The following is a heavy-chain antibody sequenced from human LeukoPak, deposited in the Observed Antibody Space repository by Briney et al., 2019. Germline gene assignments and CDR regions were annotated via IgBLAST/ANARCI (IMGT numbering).Heavy chain of an antibody. CDR3: ARDLRGGLDY. D-gene: IGHD3-16*01. V-gene: IGHV3-53*01. J-gene: IGHJ4*02. Sequence: GGSLRLSCAASGFTVSIDYMSWVRQPPGKGLEWVSVIYSGGSTYYADSVKGRFTISRDNSKNTLYLQMNSLRAEDTAVYYCARDLRGGLDYWGQGTLVTVSS. CDR2: IYSGGST. CDR1: GFTVSIDY.